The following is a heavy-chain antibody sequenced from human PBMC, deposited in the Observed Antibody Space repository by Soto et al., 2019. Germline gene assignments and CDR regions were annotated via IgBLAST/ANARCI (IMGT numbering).Heavy chain of an antibody. Sequence: DVQLVESGGGLVQPGGSLRLSCAASGFSFSSYWMSWVRQAPGRGLEWVANINQDATRQSYVDSVEGRFSMSRDNAKKSLYLQVNSLRVEDTAIYYCAKVGLFDGNKPITFEFWGQGTLVTVSS. V-gene: IGHV3-7*03. CDR2: INQDATRQ. D-gene: IGHD3-10*01. CDR1: GFSFSSYW. J-gene: IGHJ4*02. CDR3: AKVGLFDGNKPITFEF.